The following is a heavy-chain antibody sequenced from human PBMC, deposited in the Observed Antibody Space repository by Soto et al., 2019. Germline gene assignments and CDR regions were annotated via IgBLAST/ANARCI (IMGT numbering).Heavy chain of an antibody. CDR2: INHSGST. Sequence: PSETLSLTCAVYGGSLSGYYWSWIRQPPGKGLEWIGEINHSGSTNYNPSLKSRVTISVDTSKNQFSLKLSSVTAADTAVYYCARGGRVRAAATPYYYYGMDVWGQGTTVTVSS. J-gene: IGHJ6*02. CDR1: GGSLSGYY. CDR3: ARGGRVRAAATPYYYYGMDV. V-gene: IGHV4-34*01. D-gene: IGHD2-15*01.